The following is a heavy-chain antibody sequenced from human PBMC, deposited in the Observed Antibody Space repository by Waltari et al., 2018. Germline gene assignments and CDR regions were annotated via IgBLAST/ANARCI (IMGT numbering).Heavy chain of an antibody. J-gene: IGHJ4*02. Sequence: EVLLVESGGGLVQPGGSLRLSCAASGFTFSNFWMTWVRQAPGKGLECVANIKGDGSENHYLDSVRGRFTVSRDNARNSLYLQMNSLRADDTAVYYCASGGHVDYCGQGTLVTVSS. CDR3: ASGGHVDY. D-gene: IGHD3-16*01. V-gene: IGHV3-7*03. CDR1: GFTFSNFW. CDR2: IKGDGSEN.